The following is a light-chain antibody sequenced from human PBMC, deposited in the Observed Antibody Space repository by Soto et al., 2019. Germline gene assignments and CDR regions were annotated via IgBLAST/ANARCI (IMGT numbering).Light chain of an antibody. CDR1: QSVSSNS. J-gene: IGKJ1*01. Sequence: IVLTQSPDTLSLSPGERATLSCRASQSVSSNSLAWYQQKPGQAPRLLIFGAATRATGIPDRFSGSGSGTDFTLTISRLEPEDFAVYCCQQYGSSPWTFGQGTKVEIK. CDR2: GAA. CDR3: QQYGSSPWT. V-gene: IGKV3-20*01.